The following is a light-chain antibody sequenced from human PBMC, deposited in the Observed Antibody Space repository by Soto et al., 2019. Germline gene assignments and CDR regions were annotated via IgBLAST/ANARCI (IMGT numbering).Light chain of an antibody. CDR2: DVS. V-gene: IGLV2-14*03. CDR3: SSYTTSSPLGV. J-gene: IGLJ1*01. CDR1: SSDVGGYEY. Sequence: QSALTQPASGSGSPGQSSTISCTGTSSDVGGYEYVSWYQQHPGKAPKRIIYDVSDRPSGVSNRFSGSKSGNTASLAISGLQAEDEADYYCSSYTTSSPLGVFGTGTKVTVL.